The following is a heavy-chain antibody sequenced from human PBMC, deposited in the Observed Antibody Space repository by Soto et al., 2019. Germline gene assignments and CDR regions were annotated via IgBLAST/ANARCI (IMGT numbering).Heavy chain of an antibody. V-gene: IGHV1-69*13. D-gene: IGHD2-15*01. CDR2: IIPIFGTA. CDR3: AGLVALKYNWFDP. Sequence: SVKVSCKASGGTFSSYAISWVRQAPGQGLEWMGGIIPIFGTANYAQKFQGRVTITADESTSTAYMELSSLRSEDTAVYYCAGLVALKYNWFDPWGQGTLVTVSS. J-gene: IGHJ5*02. CDR1: GGTFSSYA.